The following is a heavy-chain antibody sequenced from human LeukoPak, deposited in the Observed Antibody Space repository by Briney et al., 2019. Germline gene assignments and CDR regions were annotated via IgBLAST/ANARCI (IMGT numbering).Heavy chain of an antibody. V-gene: IGHV4-30-4*01. D-gene: IGHD4-23*01. J-gene: IGHJ4*02. Sequence: SRSLSLTCTVSGGSISSGDYYWSWIRHPPGKGLEWIGYIYYSGSTYYNPSLKSRVTISVDTSKNQFSLKLSSVTAADTAVYYCAREGGVVTSHYFDSWGQGTLVTVSS. CDR3: AREGGVVTSHYFDS. CDR2: IYYSGST. CDR1: GGSISSGDYY.